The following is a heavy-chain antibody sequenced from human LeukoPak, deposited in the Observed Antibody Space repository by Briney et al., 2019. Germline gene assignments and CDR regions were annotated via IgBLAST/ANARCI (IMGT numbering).Heavy chain of an antibody. V-gene: IGHV4-59*12. CDR3: ARGGDTELDY. D-gene: IGHD5-18*01. Sequence: PSETLSLTCTVSGGSISSYYWSWIRQPPGKGLEWIGYIYYSGSTYYNPSLKSRVTISVDTSKNQFSLKLSSVTAADTAVYYCARGGDTELDYWGQGTLVAVSS. CDR2: IYYSGST. CDR1: GGSISSYY. J-gene: IGHJ4*02.